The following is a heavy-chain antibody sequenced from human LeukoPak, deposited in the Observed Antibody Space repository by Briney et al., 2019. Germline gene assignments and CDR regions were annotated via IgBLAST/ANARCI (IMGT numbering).Heavy chain of an antibody. CDR3: ARVGYDGSGSPREAVRYYFDY. Sequence: PGGSLRLSCAASGFTFSSCSMNWVRQAPGKGLEWVSSISSSSSYIYYADSVKGRFTISRDNAKNSLYLQMNSLRAEDTAVYYCARVGYDGSGSPREAVRYYFDYWGQGTLVTVSS. V-gene: IGHV3-21*01. CDR2: ISSSSSYI. CDR1: GFTFSSCS. D-gene: IGHD3-10*01. J-gene: IGHJ4*02.